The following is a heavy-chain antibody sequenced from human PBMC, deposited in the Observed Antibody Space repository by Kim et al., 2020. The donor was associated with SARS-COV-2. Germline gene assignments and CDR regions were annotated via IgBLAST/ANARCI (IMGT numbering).Heavy chain of an antibody. CDR1: GGSISSSSYY. D-gene: IGHD3-22*01. Sequence: SETLSLTCTVSGGSISSSSYYWGWIRQPPGKGLEWIGSIYYSGSTYYNPSLKSRVTISVDTSKNQFSLKLISVTAADTAVYYCAREGLSPPTIRMIVVVINLAWFDPWGQGTLVTVSS. V-gene: IGHV4-39*02. J-gene: IGHJ5*02. CDR3: AREGLSPPTIRMIVVVINLAWFDP. CDR2: IYYSGST.